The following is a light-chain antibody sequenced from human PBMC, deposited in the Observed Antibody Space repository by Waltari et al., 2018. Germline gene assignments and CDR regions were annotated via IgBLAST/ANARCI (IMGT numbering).Light chain of an antibody. CDR3: SAYAHNNHFV. Sequence: QSVLTQPPSATGSPGQSVTISCTGTNSDVGAYNYVSWYQQHPGKVPKLLIYEVTKRTSGVPDRFTGSKSGKPASLTVSGLQADDEADYYCSAYAHNNHFVFGTGTKVTVI. V-gene: IGLV2-8*01. CDR1: NSDVGAYNY. CDR2: EVT. J-gene: IGLJ1*01.